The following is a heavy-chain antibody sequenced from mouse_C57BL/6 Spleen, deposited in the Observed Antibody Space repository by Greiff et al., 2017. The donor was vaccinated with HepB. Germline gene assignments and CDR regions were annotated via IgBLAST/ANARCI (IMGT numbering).Heavy chain of an antibody. CDR3: AGNAMDY. J-gene: IGHJ4*01. D-gene: IGHD1-1*01. CDR1: GFTFSDYY. V-gene: IGHV7-3*01. Sequence: DVKLVESGGGLVQPGGSLSLSCAASGFTFSDYYMSWVRQPPGQALEWLGFIRNKANGYTTEYSASVKGRFTISRDNCQIILYLQMNALRAADSATYDCAGNAMDYWGQGTSVTVSS. CDR2: IRNKANGYTT.